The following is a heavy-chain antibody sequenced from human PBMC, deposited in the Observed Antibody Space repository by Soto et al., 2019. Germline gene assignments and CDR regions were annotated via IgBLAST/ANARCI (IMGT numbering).Heavy chain of an antibody. CDR2: INPNSGGT. Sequence: ASVKVSCKASGYTFTGYYMHWVRQAPGQGLEWMGWINPNSGGTNYAQKFQGWVTMTRDTSISTAYMELSRLRSDDTAVYYCARGSSARITIFGVVTVPFDYWGQGTLVTVSS. D-gene: IGHD3-3*01. CDR1: GYTFTGYY. V-gene: IGHV1-2*04. J-gene: IGHJ4*02. CDR3: ARGSSARITIFGVVTVPFDY.